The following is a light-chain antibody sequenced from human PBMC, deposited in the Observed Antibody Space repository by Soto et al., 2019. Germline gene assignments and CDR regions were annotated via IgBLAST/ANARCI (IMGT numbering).Light chain of an antibody. CDR1: QSVSSN. CDR2: GAS. J-gene: IGKJ4*01. Sequence: EIVMTQSPATLSVSPGERATLSCRASQSVSSNLAWYQQKPGQAPRLLIYGASTRATGIPARFSGSGSGTEFTLTISILQYEDFAVYYCQQYNNWPPLTFGGGTKVEIK. CDR3: QQYNNWPPLT. V-gene: IGKV3-15*01.